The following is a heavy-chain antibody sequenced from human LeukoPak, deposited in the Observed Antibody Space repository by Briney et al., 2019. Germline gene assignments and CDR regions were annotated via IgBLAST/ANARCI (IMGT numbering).Heavy chain of an antibody. CDR3: AREKDCSGYDSDAFDI. V-gene: IGHV5-51*01. CDR1: GYSFTSYW. J-gene: IGHJ3*02. CDR2: IYPGDSDT. Sequence: GESLKISCKGSGYSFTSYWIGWVRQMPGKGLEWMGIIYPGDSDTRYSPSFQGQVTISADKSISTAYLQWSSLKASDTAMYYCAREKDCSGYDSDAFDIWGQGTMVTVSS. D-gene: IGHD5-12*01.